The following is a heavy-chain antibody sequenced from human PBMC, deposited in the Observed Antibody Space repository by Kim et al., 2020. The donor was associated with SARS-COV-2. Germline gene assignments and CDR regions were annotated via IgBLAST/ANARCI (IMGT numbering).Heavy chain of an antibody. CDR1: GDSVSSGSG. CDR2: AYYRSKWNN. CDR3: ARDYQWLGSFDP. Sequence: SQTLSLTCAISGDSVSSGSGWNWIRQSPSSGLEWLGRAYYRSKWNNDYAVSVKSRMSINPDTSKNQFSLQLKSVTPEDTAVYFCARDYQWLGSFDPWGQGTLVTVSS. J-gene: IGHJ5*02. D-gene: IGHD6-19*01. V-gene: IGHV6-1*01.